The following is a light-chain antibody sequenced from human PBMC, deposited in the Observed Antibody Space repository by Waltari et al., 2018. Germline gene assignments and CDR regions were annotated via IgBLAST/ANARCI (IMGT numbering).Light chain of an antibody. Sequence: DILLTQSPVFLSAFVGDRVTISCRSSQTVNMYLNWYQQKLGEAPKLLIYAASTLQSGVPPRFSGTGSGTVFTLTILSLQPEDFATYFCQQSYSTPYTFGPGT. CDR3: QQSYSTPYT. J-gene: IGKJ2*01. V-gene: IGKV1-39*01. CDR2: AAS. CDR1: QTVNMY.